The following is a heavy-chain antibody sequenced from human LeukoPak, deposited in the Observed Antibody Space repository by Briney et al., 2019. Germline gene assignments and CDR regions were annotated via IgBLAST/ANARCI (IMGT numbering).Heavy chain of an antibody. CDR2: MCGSAGCT. D-gene: IGHD2-2*01. V-gene: IGHV3-23*01. CDR3: ATDIVVVPAADVRPLFDP. Sequence: GGSLRLSCAASGFTFKIYAMSWVRLAPGKGLQWVASMCGSAGCTFYADSVKGRFTISRDNAKNSLYLQMNSLRAEDTAVYYCATDIVVVPAADVRPLFDPWGQGTLVTVSS. CDR1: GFTFKIYA. J-gene: IGHJ5*02.